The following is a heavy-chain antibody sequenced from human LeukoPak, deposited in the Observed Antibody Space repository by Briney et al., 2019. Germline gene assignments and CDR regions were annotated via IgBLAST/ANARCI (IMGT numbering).Heavy chain of an antibody. CDR1: GFIFSTYP. V-gene: IGHV3-23*01. CDR2: ITGGGATT. Sequence: GGSLRLSCAAAGFIFSTYPMGWVRQAPGKGLEWVAVITGGGATTYHAVSLEGRFTTSRDTPKNVLFLQMDSLRAEDTAVYYCAKSRAPDCTNGACFRGLDYWGLGTLVTVSS. CDR3: AKSRAPDCTNGACFRGLDY. J-gene: IGHJ4*02. D-gene: IGHD2-8*01.